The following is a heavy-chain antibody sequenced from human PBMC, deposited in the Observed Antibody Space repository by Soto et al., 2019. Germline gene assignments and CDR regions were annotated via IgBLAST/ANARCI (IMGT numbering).Heavy chain of an antibody. CDR3: ARYYSDSSGYYYRGCFDP. Sequence: SETLSLTCAVSGGSISSSNWWSWVRQPPGKGLEWIGEIYHSGSTNYNPSLKSRVTISVDKSKNQFSLKLSSVTAADTAVYYCARYYSDSSGYYYRGCFDPWGQGTQVTVSS. CDR1: GGSISSSNW. J-gene: IGHJ5*02. V-gene: IGHV4-4*02. D-gene: IGHD3-22*01. CDR2: IYHSGST.